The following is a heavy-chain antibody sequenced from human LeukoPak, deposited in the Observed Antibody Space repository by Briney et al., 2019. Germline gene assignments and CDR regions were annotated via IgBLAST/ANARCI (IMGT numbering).Heavy chain of an antibody. D-gene: IGHD5-12*01. J-gene: IGHJ3*02. CDR2: IYSGGST. CDR3: ARDSGSRGSDAFDI. Sequence: PGGSLRLSCAASGFTVSSNYMSWVRQAPGKGLEWVSVIYSGGSTYYADSVKGRFTISRDNSKNTLYLQMNSLRAEDTAVYYCARDSGSRGSDAFDIWGQGTMVTVSS. CDR1: GFTVSSNY. V-gene: IGHV3-53*01.